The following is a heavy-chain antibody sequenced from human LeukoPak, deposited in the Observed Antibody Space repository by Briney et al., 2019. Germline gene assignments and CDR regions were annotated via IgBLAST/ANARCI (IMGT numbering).Heavy chain of an antibody. CDR1: GVTVSNNF. J-gene: IGHJ4*02. V-gene: IGHV3-53*01. D-gene: IGHD6-13*01. CDR2: IYGGGST. CDR3: ARAVGIAGEYVDY. Sequence: PGGSLILSCAASGVTVSNNFMSWVRQAPGKGLEWVSVIYGGGSTYYADSVKGRFTISRDTSKNTLYLQMNSLRAEDTAVYYCARAVGIAGEYVDYWGQGTLVTVSS.